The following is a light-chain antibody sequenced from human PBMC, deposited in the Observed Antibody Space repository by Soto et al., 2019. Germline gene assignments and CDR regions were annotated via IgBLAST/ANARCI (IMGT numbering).Light chain of an antibody. Sequence: EIVMTQSPATLSVSPGERATLSCRPSQSVSSNLAWYQQKPGQAPRLLIYGASTRATGIPARFSGSGSGTEFTLTISSLQSEDFAVYYCQQYNNWPRITFGQGTRLEI. CDR1: QSVSSN. V-gene: IGKV3-15*01. J-gene: IGKJ5*01. CDR2: GAS. CDR3: QQYNNWPRIT.